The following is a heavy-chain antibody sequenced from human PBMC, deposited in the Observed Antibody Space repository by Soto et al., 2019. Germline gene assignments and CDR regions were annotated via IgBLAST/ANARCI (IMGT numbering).Heavy chain of an antibody. CDR1: GYIFSSYD. CDR2: ISVYNGNT. Sequence: QVQLVQSGAEVKKPGASVKVSCKTSGYIFSSYDISWVRQAPGQGLEWMGWISVYNGNTKYDQKYQGRVTLTRDTSTNTAYMEVRSLSSDDTAVYYCARDGQDAFDIWGQGTMVTVSS. J-gene: IGHJ3*02. V-gene: IGHV1-18*01. CDR3: ARDGQDAFDI.